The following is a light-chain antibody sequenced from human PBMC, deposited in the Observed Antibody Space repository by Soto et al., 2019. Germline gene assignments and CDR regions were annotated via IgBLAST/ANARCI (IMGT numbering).Light chain of an antibody. CDR1: QGIGDT. CDR2: GAS. Sequence: EIVMTQSPATLSVSPGEGATLSCRASQGIGDTLAWYQQKRGQAPRLLMYGASSRATGIPDRFSGSGSGTDFTLTISRLEPEDSAVYYCQQYGNLMYTFGQGTKVDIK. CDR3: QQYGNLMYT. J-gene: IGKJ2*01. V-gene: IGKV3-20*01.